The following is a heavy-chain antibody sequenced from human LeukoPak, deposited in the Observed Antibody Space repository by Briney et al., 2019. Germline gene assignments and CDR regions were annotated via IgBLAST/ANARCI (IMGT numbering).Heavy chain of an antibody. CDR2: INHSGST. D-gene: IGHD5-24*01. J-gene: IGHJ4*02. Sequence: SETLYLTWAVYGGSFSGFYWSWIRQPPGKGREWVGEINHSGSTNYKPSVKSRVTISGDASKNQFSLKLSSVTAADTAVYYCARVGLQWVRGFDYWGQGTLVTVSS. V-gene: IGHV4-34*01. CDR3: ARVGLQWVRGFDY. CDR1: GGSFSGFY.